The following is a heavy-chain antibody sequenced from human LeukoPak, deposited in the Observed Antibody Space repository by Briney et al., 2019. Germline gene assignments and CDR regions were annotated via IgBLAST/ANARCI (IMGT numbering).Heavy chain of an antibody. CDR2: ISSSSSYI. V-gene: IGHV3-21*01. CDR1: GFTFSSYS. J-gene: IGHJ4*02. Sequence: GGSLRLSCAASGFTFSSYSMNWVRQAPGKGLEWVSSISSSSSYIYYADSVKGRFTISRDNAKNSLYLQMNSLRAEDTAVYYCARAGGRVSYDSSVFPDYWGQGTLVTVSS. D-gene: IGHD3-22*01. CDR3: ARAGGRVSYDSSVFPDY.